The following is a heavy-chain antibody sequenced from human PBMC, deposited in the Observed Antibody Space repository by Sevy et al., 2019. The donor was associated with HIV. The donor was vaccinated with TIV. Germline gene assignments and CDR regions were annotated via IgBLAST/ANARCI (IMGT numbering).Heavy chain of an antibody. V-gene: IGHV3-48*02. CDR3: ARDEEQYFDFGIDV. CDR1: GFTFRSFN. D-gene: IGHD3-9*01. Sequence: GGSLRLSCAASGFTFRSFNMNWVRQAPGKGLEWISYISRTSSTIYYADSVKGRFTISRDNAKNSLYLQMNSLRDEDTAVYYCARDEEQYFDFGIDVWGQGTTVTVSS. J-gene: IGHJ6*02. CDR2: ISRTSSTI.